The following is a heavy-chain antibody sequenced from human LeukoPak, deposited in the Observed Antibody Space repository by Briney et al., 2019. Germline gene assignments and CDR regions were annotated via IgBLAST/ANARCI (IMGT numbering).Heavy chain of an antibody. CDR2: ISSSGSPI. CDR1: GFTFSDYY. CDR3: ARGVGGSDAFDI. Sequence: GGSLRLSCAASGFTFSDYYMSWSRQAPGKGLEWGSYISSSGSPIYYADSATGRFTISRDNAKNSLYLQMNSLRAEDTAVYYCARGVGGSDAFDIWGQGTMVTVSS. J-gene: IGHJ3*02. V-gene: IGHV3-11*01.